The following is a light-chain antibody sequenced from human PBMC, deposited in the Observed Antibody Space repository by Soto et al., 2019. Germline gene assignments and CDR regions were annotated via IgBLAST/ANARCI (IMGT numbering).Light chain of an antibody. V-gene: IGKV3-20*01. Sequence: DTVLTQSPGTLSLSPGQRANLSCRASQNVTTFYLAWYQQKPGQAPSIVIYGASSRAAGIPDRFSGSGSGTDFTLTIDRLEPEDFGMYYCQQYGSSTGLTFGGGTKVEI. J-gene: IGKJ4*01. CDR1: QNVTTFY. CDR2: GAS. CDR3: QQYGSSTGLT.